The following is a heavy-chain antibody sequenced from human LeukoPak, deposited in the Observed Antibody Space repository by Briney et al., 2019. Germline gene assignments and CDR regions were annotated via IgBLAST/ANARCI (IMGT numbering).Heavy chain of an antibody. V-gene: IGHV3-33*08. CDR3: ARGDFHAGYCSGGSCYKPGYYFDY. Sequence: GGSLRLSCAASGFTFSSYGMHWVRQAPGKGLEWVAVIWYGGSNKYYADSVKGRFTISRDNSKNTLYLQMNSLRAEDTAVYYCARGDFHAGYCSGGSCYKPGYYFDYWGQGTLVTVSS. D-gene: IGHD2-15*01. CDR2: IWYGGSNK. J-gene: IGHJ4*02. CDR1: GFTFSSYG.